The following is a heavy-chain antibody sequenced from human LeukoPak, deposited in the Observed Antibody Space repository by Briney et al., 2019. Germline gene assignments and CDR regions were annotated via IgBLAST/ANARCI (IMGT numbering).Heavy chain of an antibody. Sequence: SETLSLTCTVSGGSISSYYWSWIRQPAGKGLEWIGRIYTSGSTNYNPSLKSRVTMSVDTSKNQFSLKLSSVTAADTAVYYCARSRGNYDFWSGYYFYYYYMDVWGKGTTATVSS. D-gene: IGHD3-3*01. CDR1: GGSISSYY. CDR3: ARSRGNYDFWSGYYFYYYYMDV. J-gene: IGHJ6*03. V-gene: IGHV4-4*07. CDR2: IYTSGST.